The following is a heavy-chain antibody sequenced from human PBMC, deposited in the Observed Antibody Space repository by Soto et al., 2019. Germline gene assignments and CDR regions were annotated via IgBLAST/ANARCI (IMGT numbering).Heavy chain of an antibody. Sequence: QVQLQQWGAGRLKPSETLSLTCAVYGGPFSGYYWSWIRRPPGKGLEWIGEINHSGSTNYNPSLKSRVTISVDTSKNQFSLKLSSVTAADTAVYYCARGLAAAGPGFDYWGQGTLVTVSS. CDR3: ARGLAAAGPGFDY. CDR1: GGPFSGYY. J-gene: IGHJ4*02. CDR2: INHSGST. D-gene: IGHD6-13*01. V-gene: IGHV4-34*01.